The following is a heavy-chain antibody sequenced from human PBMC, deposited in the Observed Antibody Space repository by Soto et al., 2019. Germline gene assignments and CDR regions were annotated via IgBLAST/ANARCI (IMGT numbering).Heavy chain of an antibody. D-gene: IGHD5-12*01. Sequence: SETLSLTCTVSGGSISSYYWSWIRQPPGKGLEWIGYIYYSGSTNYNPSLKSRVTISVDTSKNQFSLKLSSVTAADTAAYYCARAYPDIVATSFYYYYGMDVWGQGTTVTVSS. CDR3: ARAYPDIVATSFYYYYGMDV. CDR1: GGSISSYY. V-gene: IGHV4-59*01. CDR2: IYYSGST. J-gene: IGHJ6*02.